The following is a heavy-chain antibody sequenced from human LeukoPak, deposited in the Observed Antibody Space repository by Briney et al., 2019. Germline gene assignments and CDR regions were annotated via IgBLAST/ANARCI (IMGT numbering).Heavy chain of an antibody. V-gene: IGHV3-53*01. Sequence: PGGSLRLSCAASGFTVSSNYMSWVRQAPGKGLEWVSVIYSGGSTYYADSVKGRFTISRDNSKNTLYLQMNSLRAEDTAVYYCASMGDSKDFDYWGQGTLVTVSS. CDR1: GFTVSSNY. J-gene: IGHJ4*02. CDR2: IYSGGST. D-gene: IGHD3-22*01. CDR3: ASMGDSKDFDY.